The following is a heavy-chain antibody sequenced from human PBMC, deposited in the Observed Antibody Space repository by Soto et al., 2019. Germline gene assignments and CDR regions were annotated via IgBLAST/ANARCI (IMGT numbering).Heavy chain of an antibody. CDR2: ISNSGGTI. CDR3: ARDRIALFNWFDP. D-gene: IGHD2-15*01. J-gene: IGHJ5*02. V-gene: IGHV3-11*01. Sequence: QVQLVESGGSLVKLGGSLRLSCAASGFTFSDYYMSWIRQAPGKGLEWISYISNSGGTIYYADSVKGRFTSSRDNAKNSLYLQMNSLRAEDTAVYYCARDRIALFNWFDPWGQGTLVTVSS. CDR1: GFTFSDYY.